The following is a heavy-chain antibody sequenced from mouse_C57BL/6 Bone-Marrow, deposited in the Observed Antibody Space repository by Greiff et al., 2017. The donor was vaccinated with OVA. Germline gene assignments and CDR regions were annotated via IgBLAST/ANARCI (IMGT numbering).Heavy chain of an antibody. V-gene: IGHV1-52*01. Sequence: QVQLQQPGAELVRPGSSVKLSCKASGYTFTSYWMHWVKQRPIQGLEWIGNIDPSDSETHYNQKFKDKATLTVDKSSSTAYMQLSSLTSEDSAVYYCAREGVTTVEAMDDWGQGTSVTVSS. CDR3: AREGVTTVEAMDD. J-gene: IGHJ4*01. CDR2: IDPSDSET. CDR1: GYTFTSYW. D-gene: IGHD1-1*01.